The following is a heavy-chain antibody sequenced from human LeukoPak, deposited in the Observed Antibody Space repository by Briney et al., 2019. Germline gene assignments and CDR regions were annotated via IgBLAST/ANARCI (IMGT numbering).Heavy chain of an antibody. J-gene: IGHJ4*02. CDR2: IYYSGST. Sequence: SGTLSLTCTVSGGSISSSSYYWGWFRKPPGKGLEWFGSIYYSGSTYYNPSLKSRVTISVDTSKNQFSLKLSSVTAADTAVYYCASTPGYNWILGTDYWGQGTLVTVSS. D-gene: IGHD1-20*01. CDR1: GGSISSSSYY. V-gene: IGHV4-39*07. CDR3: ASTPGYNWILGTDY.